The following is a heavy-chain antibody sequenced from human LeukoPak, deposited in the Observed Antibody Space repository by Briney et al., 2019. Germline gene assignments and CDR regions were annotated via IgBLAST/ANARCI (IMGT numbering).Heavy chain of an antibody. D-gene: IGHD2-2*01. CDR3: ARDPILGYCSSTSCSHNWFDP. CDR2: INSDGSST. CDR1: GFTFSSYW. V-gene: IGHV3-74*01. Sequence: SGGSLRLSCAASGFTFSSYWMHWVRQAPGKGLVWVSRINSDGSSTIYADSVKGRFTISRENDKKTLYLQMNSLRAEDTAVYYCARDPILGYCSSTSCSHNWFDPWGQGTLVTVSS. J-gene: IGHJ5*02.